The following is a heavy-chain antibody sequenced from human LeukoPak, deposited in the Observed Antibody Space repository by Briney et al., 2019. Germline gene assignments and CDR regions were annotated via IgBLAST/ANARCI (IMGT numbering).Heavy chain of an antibody. CDR2: IGASVSNT. CDR1: GFSFSNYA. J-gene: IGHJ4*02. CDR3: ARRSGGTCDY. D-gene: IGHD1-1*01. Sequence: GGSLRLSRAASGFSFSNYAMDWVRQAPGKGLEWVSTIGASVSNTNYADSVKGRFTISRDNSKNTLSLQMSSLKVEDTAVYYCARRSGGTCDYWGQGTLVTVSS. V-gene: IGHV3-23*01.